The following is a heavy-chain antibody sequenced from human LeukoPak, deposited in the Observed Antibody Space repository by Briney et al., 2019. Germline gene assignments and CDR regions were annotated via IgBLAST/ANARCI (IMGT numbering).Heavy chain of an antibody. J-gene: IGHJ6*02. CDR1: GYAFTGYN. CDR2: INPNSGGT. D-gene: IGHD3-9*01. V-gene: IGHV1-2*02. CDR3: ARWFTITSGDYDILTSSYHRGMDV. Sequence: EASVTVSCKASGYAFTGYNMHWVRQAPGQGLEWMGWINPNSGGTNYAQKFQGRVTMTRDMSISTAYMELSRLTSDDTAVYYCARWFTITSGDYDILTSSYHRGMDVWGQGTTVTVSS.